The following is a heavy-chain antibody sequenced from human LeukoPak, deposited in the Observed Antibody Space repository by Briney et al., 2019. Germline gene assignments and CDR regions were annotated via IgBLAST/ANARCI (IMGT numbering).Heavy chain of an antibody. CDR2: IFYSGIT. Sequence: PSETLSLTCTVSGGSISSYYWSWIRQPPGKGLEWIGYIFYSGITNYNPSLKSRVTISVVTSKNQFSLNLSSVTAADTAVYYCARYSYGGYYFDYWGQGTLVTVSS. V-gene: IGHV4-59*01. CDR1: GGSISSYY. D-gene: IGHD5-18*01. J-gene: IGHJ4*02. CDR3: ARYSYGGYYFDY.